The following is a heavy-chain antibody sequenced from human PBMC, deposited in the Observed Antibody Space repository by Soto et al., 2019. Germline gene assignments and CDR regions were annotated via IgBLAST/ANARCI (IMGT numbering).Heavy chain of an antibody. CDR2: IIPVFGTT. J-gene: IGHJ6*02. CDR3: ARSTPYIVVRKPTGNQDYYGMDV. CDR1: GGTCSNYT. V-gene: IGHV1-69*01. Sequence: QVQLVQSGAEVKKPGSSVKVFCKASGGTCSNYTISWVRQAPGQGLEWMGGIIPVFGTTDYEQKFQGRVTITAYGSTSAAYMKLSSLRSADTDVSYCARSTPYIVVRKPTGNQDYYGMDVWGQGTTVTVSS. D-gene: IGHD2-2*01.